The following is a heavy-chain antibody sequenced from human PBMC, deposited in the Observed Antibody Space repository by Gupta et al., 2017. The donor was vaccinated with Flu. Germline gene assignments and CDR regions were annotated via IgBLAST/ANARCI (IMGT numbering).Heavy chain of an antibody. V-gene: IGHV1-2*02. CDR1: GYTFTGYY. CDR3: ARSGYDSSGYYYDQYFQH. CDR2: INPNSGGT. Sequence: QVQLVQSGAEVKKPGASVKVSCKASGYTFTGYYMHWVRQAPGQGLEWMGWINPNSGGTNYAQKFQGRVTMTRDTSISTAYMELSRLRSDDTAVYYCARSGYDSSGYYYDQYFQHWGQGTLVTVSS. D-gene: IGHD3-22*01. J-gene: IGHJ1*01.